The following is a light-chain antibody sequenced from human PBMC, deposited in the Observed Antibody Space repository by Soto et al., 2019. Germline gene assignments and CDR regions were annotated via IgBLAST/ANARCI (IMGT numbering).Light chain of an antibody. CDR1: QSIRRS. CDR3: QQSYSTTWT. J-gene: IGKJ1*01. CDR2: AAS. Sequence: DIQMTQSPSSLSASVSDRVTITCRASQSIRRSLNWYQQKPGKAPKLLIYAASSLQSGVPSRFSGSGSETDFTLTISSLQPEDSATYSCQQSYSTTWTFGQGTKVDIK. V-gene: IGKV1-39*01.